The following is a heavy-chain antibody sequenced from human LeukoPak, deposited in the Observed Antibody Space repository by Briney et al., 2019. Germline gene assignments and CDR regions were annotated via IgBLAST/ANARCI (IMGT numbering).Heavy chain of an antibody. CDR2: ISHSGST. Sequence: SQTLSLTCTVSDDSISSGAYYWTWIRQPPGKGLEWIGYISHSGSTNYNPSLKSRVTMSVDSSKNQFSLKVSSVTAADTAVYYCARKDGNIWGQGTMVTVSS. CDR1: DDSISSGAYY. V-gene: IGHV4-30-2*01. D-gene: IGHD5-24*01. CDR3: ARKDGNI. J-gene: IGHJ3*02.